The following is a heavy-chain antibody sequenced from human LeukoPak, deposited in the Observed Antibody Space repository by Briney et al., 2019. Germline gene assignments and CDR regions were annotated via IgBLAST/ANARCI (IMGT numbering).Heavy chain of an antibody. J-gene: IGHJ4*02. CDR1: GFTFSTYW. CDR2: INGDGSHT. V-gene: IGHV3-74*01. CDR3: ATGGGGSEY. D-gene: IGHD3-16*01. Sequence: GGSLRLSCAASGFTFSTYWMHWVRQAPGKGLVWVSRINGDGSHTSYADSVKGRFTISRDNAKKTLYLQMNNLRAEDTAVYYCATGGGGSEYWGQGTLVTVSS.